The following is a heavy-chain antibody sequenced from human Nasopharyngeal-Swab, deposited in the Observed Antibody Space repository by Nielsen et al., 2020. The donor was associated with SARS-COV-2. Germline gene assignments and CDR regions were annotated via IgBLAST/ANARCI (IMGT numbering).Heavy chain of an antibody. Sequence: GGSLRLSCVTSGFSFRDFEMNWVRRAPGKGLEWLSYSCRDDTPIYYADSVKGRFIIFRDYAKNSLHLEMHSLEAEDTAVYYCVRGNSVSYLGWCDSWGQGTLVTVSS. D-gene: IGHD5/OR15-5a*01. CDR2: SCRDDTPI. J-gene: IGHJ5*01. CDR1: GFSFRDFE. V-gene: IGHV3-48*03. CDR3: VRGNSVSYLGWCDS.